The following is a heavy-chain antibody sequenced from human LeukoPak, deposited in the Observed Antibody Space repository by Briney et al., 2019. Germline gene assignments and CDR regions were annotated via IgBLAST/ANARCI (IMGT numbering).Heavy chain of an antibody. CDR2: IYPGDSDT. V-gene: IGHV5-51*01. J-gene: IGHJ4*02. D-gene: IGHD6-19*01. Sequence: KPGESLKISCKGSGYSFTSYWIGWVRQMPGKGLEWMGIIYPGDSDTRYSPSFQGQVTISADKSISTAYLQWSSLKASDTAMYYCARFSGSGWSIYYFDYWGQGTLVTVSS. CDR1: GYSFTSYW. CDR3: ARFSGSGWSIYYFDY.